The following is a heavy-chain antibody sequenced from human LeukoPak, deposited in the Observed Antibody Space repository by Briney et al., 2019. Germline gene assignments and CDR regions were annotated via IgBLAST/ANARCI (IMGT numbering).Heavy chain of an antibody. CDR2: IYPGDLET. CDR3: ARQGIPGTGGFSDY. J-gene: IGHJ4*02. V-gene: IGHV5-51*01. CDR1: GYSFTNYW. Sequence: GESLKISCKASGYSFTNYWIGWVRQVPGKGLEWMGIIYPGDLETRYSPSFQGLVTISADKSITTAYLQWSGLRASDTAMFYCARQGIPGTGGFSDYWGQGTLVTVSS. D-gene: IGHD6-13*01.